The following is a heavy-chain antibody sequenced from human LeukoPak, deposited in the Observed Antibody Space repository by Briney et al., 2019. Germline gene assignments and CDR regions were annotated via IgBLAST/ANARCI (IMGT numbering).Heavy chain of an antibody. Sequence: GRSLRLSCAASGFTFSSYGMHWGREAPGKGLEWGAVIWYDGSNKYYADSVKGRFTTYRDNSKNTLYLQMNSMRAEDTAVYYCARRLQRRISYYYDGMYFCSKGPTVIVT. CDR2: IWYDGSNK. CDR1: GFTFSSYG. CDR3: ARRLQRRISYYYDGMYF. V-gene: IGHV3-33*01. D-gene: IGHD1-1*01. J-gene: IGHJ6*04.